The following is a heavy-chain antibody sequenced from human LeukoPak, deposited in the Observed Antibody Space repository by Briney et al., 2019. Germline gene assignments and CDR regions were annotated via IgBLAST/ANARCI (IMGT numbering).Heavy chain of an antibody. Sequence: GGSLRLSCAASGFTFSDYYMSWIRQAPGKGLEWVSSISSSSSYIYYADSVKGRFTISRDNAKNSLYLQMNSLRAEDTAVYYCAKVRLGYCSGGSCSRGGTSMDVWGRGTTVTISS. J-gene: IGHJ6*03. CDR2: ISSSSSYI. CDR1: GFTFSDYY. CDR3: AKVRLGYCSGGSCSRGGTSMDV. V-gene: IGHV3-11*06. D-gene: IGHD2-15*01.